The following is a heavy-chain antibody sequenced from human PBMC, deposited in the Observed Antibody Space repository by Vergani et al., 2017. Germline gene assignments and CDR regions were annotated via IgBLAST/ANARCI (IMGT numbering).Heavy chain of an antibody. CDR2: IKSKTDGGTT. V-gene: IGHV3-15*01. J-gene: IGHJ4*02. CDR3: TTLPAAFDY. CDR1: GFTFSNAW. D-gene: IGHD2-2*01. Sequence: EVQLVESGGGLVKPGGSLRLSCAASGFTFSNAWMSWVRQAPGKGLEWVGRIKSKTDGGTTDYAAPVKDRFTISRDDSTNTLYLQMNSLKTEDRAGYYCTTLPAAFDYWGQGSLVTVS.